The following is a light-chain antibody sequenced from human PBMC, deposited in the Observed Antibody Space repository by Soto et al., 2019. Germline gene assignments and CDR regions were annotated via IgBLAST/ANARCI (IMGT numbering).Light chain of an antibody. CDR1: QGISLS. V-gene: IGKV1-13*02. Sequence: IQLTQSPTSLSASVGDRVTITCRASQGISLSLAWYQQRPGNSPRLVIYDASALGSGVPSRFSGHASGTEFTLSISSLHPEDFATYFCQQYESYPITFGQGTRLEI. J-gene: IGKJ5*01. CDR3: QQYESYPIT. CDR2: DAS.